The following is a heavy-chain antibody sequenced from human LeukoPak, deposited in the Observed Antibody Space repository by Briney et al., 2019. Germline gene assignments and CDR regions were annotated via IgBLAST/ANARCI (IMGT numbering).Heavy chain of an antibody. CDR3: ARWEGGYELFDY. J-gene: IGHJ4*02. Sequence: SETLSLTCTVSGGSISSYYWSWIRQPPGKGLEWIGYIYYSGSTNYNPSLKSRVTISVDTSKNQFSLKLSSVTAADTAVYYCARWEGGYELFDYWGQGTLVTVSS. V-gene: IGHV4-59*01. CDR1: GGSISSYY. D-gene: IGHD5-12*01. CDR2: IYYSGST.